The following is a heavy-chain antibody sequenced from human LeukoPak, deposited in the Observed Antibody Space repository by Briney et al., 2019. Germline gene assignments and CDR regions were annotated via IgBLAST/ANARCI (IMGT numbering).Heavy chain of an antibody. Sequence: GGSLRLSCAASGFTFSSYSMNWVRQAPGKGLEWVSSISSSSSYIYYADSVKGRFTISRDNAKNSLYLQMNSLRAEDTAVYYCARNYGGNWDYYMDVWGKGTTVTVSS. CDR2: ISSSSSYI. V-gene: IGHV3-21*01. CDR3: ARNYGGNWDYYMDV. D-gene: IGHD4-23*01. CDR1: GFTFSSYS. J-gene: IGHJ6*03.